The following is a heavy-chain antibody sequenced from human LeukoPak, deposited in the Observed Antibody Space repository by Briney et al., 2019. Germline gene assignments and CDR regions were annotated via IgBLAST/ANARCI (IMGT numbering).Heavy chain of an antibody. Sequence: ASVKVSCKASGYTFTNHFVHWVRQAPGQGLEWLGIIYPRDGTTTCAQKFQGRVTMTRDTSTSTVYMEPSSLRSEDTAVYYCTRDPCRGGSCYNWFDPWGQGTLVTVSS. CDR2: IYPRDGTT. V-gene: IGHV1-46*01. CDR1: GYTFTNHF. D-gene: IGHD2-15*01. CDR3: TRDPCRGGSCYNWFDP. J-gene: IGHJ5*02.